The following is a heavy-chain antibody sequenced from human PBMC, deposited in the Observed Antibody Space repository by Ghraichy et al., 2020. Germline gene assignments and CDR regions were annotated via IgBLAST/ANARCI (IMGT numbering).Heavy chain of an antibody. Sequence: SETLSLTCTVSGGSISSSSYYWGWIRQPPGKGLEWIGSIYYSGSTYYNPSLKSRVTISVDTSKNQFSLKLSSVTAADTAVYYCARETSGRGNYFDYWGQGTLVTVSS. CDR1: GGSISSSSYY. J-gene: IGHJ4*02. D-gene: IGHD3-3*01. CDR3: ARETSGRGNYFDY. V-gene: IGHV4-39*02. CDR2: IYYSGST.